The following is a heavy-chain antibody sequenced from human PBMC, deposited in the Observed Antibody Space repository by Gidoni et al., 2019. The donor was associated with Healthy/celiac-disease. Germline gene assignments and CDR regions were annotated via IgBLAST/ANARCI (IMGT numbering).Heavy chain of an antibody. CDR3: ARVKYTPWLHHRGGWFDP. D-gene: IGHD3-22*01. Sequence: QVQLQESGPGLVKPSGTLSLTCAVSGGSISSSNWWIGEIYHSGSTNYNPSLKSRVTISVDKSKNQFSLKLSSVTAADTAVYYCARVKYTPWLHHRGGWFDPWGQGTLVTVSS. CDR2: IYHSGST. CDR1: GGSISSSNW. V-gene: IGHV4-4*02. J-gene: IGHJ5*02.